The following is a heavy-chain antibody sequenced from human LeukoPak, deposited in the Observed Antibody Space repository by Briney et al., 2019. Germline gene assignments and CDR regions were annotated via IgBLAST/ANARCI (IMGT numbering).Heavy chain of an antibody. CDR2: IYHSGST. CDR3: ARVRIFGVVPKRTPMDV. V-gene: IGHV4-30-2*01. D-gene: IGHD3-3*01. J-gene: IGHJ6*02. Sequence: PSQTLSLTCAVSGGSISSGGYSWSWIRQPPGKGLEWIGYIYHSGSTYYNPSLKSRVTISVDRSKNQFSLKLSSVTAADTAVYYCARVRIFGVVPKRTPMDVWGQGTTVTVSS. CDR1: GGSISSGGYS.